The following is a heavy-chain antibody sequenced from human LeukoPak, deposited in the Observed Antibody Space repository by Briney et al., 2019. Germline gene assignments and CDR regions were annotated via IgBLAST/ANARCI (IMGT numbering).Heavy chain of an antibody. J-gene: IGHJ4*02. Sequence: PGGSLRLSCAASGFTFSNAWMSWVGQAPGKGLEWVGRIKSKTDRGTTDYAAPVKGRFTISRDDSKNTLYLQMNSLKTEDTAVYYCTAPSFDYWGQGTLVTVSS. V-gene: IGHV3-15*01. CDR2: IKSKTDRGTT. CDR1: GFTFSNAW. CDR3: TAPSFDY.